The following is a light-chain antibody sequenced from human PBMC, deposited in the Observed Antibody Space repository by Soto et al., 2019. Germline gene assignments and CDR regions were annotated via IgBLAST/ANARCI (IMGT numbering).Light chain of an antibody. Sequence: TQSPATLSVSPGERVSLSCRASQSVRTNLAWYQQKPGQAPRLLIYGASSRATDIPVRFSGSGSGTEFTLTISSLQSEAVAIYYCQQYNNGHLWTFGHGTRVEIK. CDR2: GAS. V-gene: IGKV3-15*01. CDR3: QQYNNGHLWT. J-gene: IGKJ1*01. CDR1: QSVRTN.